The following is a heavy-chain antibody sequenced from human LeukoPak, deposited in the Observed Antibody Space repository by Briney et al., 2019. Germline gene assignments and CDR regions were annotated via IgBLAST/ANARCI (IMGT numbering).Heavy chain of an antibody. Sequence: GGSLRLSCAASGFTFSSYSMNWVRQAPGKGLEWVSSISSSSSYIYYADSVKGRFTISRDNAKDSLYLQMNSLRAEDTAVYYCARDPGSGYEEHFDYWGQGTLVTVSS. CDR2: ISSSSSYI. D-gene: IGHD5-12*01. J-gene: IGHJ4*02. CDR1: GFTFSSYS. CDR3: ARDPGSGYEEHFDY. V-gene: IGHV3-21*04.